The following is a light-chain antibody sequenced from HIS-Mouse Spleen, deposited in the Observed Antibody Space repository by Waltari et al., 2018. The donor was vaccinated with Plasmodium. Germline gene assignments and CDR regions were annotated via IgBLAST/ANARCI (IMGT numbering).Light chain of an antibody. CDR2: AAS. CDR3: LQDYNYPYT. V-gene: IGKV1-6*01. Sequence: AIQMTQSPSSLSASVGDRVTITCRASKGIRNDLGWYQKKPGKAPKLLIYAASSLKSGVPSRFSGRGSGTDFTLTISSLQPEDFATYYCLQDYNYPYTFGQGTKLEIK. J-gene: IGKJ2*01. CDR1: KGIRND.